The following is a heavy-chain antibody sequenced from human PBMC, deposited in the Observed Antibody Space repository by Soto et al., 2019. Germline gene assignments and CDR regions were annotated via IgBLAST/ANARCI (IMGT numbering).Heavy chain of an antibody. V-gene: IGHV4-34*01. D-gene: IGHD3-16*01. CDR1: GGSFSGYY. J-gene: IGHJ4*02. Sequence: SETLSLTCAVYGGSFSGYYWSWIRQPPWKGLEWIGEINHSGSTNYNPSLKSRVTISVDTSKNQFSLKLSSVTAADTAVYYCARFYTADASGDYWGQGTLVTVFS. CDR2: INHSGST. CDR3: ARFYTADASGDY.